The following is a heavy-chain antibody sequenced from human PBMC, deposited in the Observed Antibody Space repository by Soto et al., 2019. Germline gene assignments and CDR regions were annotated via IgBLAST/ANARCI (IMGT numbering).Heavy chain of an antibody. V-gene: IGHV4-59*01. CDR2: VYNSGST. D-gene: IGHD6-13*01. Sequence: SETLSLTCTVSGGSISSNYWTWIRQPPGKGLEWIGYVYNSGSTNYNPSLKRRGTISEDTSKSQFSLKVNSMTAADTAVYYCARYRREAVAGYTLDNWGQGILVTV. J-gene: IGHJ4*02. CDR1: GGSISSNY. CDR3: ARYRREAVAGYTLDN.